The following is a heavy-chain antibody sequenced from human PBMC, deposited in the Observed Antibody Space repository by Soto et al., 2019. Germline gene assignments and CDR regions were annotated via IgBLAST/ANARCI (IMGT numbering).Heavy chain of an antibody. CDR2: INHTGRT. V-gene: IGHV4-34*01. CDR1: GGSFSGHY. J-gene: IGHJ4*02. D-gene: IGHD3-22*01. CDR3: ARGISMIVEVQRDAPDKYYLDS. Sequence: SETLSLTCAVYGGSFSGHYWSWIRQPPGKGLEWIGEINHTGRTNSNPSLKSRVTISVDTSKNQFSLKLNSVTAADTAVYYCARGISMIVEVQRDAPDKYYLDSWVQGTQVTVSS.